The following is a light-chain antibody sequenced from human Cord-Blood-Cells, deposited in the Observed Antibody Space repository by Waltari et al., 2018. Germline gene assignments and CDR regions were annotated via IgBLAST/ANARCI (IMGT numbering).Light chain of an antibody. Sequence: QSALTQPRSVSGSPGQSVTISCTGTNSDVGGYNYVSWYQHHPGKAPKLMIYDVSKRPSGVPDRFSGSKSGNTASLTISGLQAEDEADYYCCSYAGSYTLVFGTGTKVTVL. CDR3: CSYAGSYTLV. V-gene: IGLV2-11*01. CDR2: DVS. CDR1: NSDVGGYNY. J-gene: IGLJ1*01.